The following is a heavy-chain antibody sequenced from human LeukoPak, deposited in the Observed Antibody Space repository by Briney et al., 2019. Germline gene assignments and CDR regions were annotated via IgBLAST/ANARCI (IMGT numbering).Heavy chain of an antibody. J-gene: IGHJ4*02. D-gene: IGHD1-1*01. V-gene: IGHV5-51*01. Sequence: GESLKISCKASGYSFTSYWIAWVRQMPGKGLEWMGIIYPADSDTRYSPSFQGQVTISADKSISTAYLQWSSLKAADTAMYYCARRPTGSRIFDYWGQGTLVTVSS. CDR3: ARRPTGSRIFDY. CDR1: GYSFTSYW. CDR2: IYPADSDT.